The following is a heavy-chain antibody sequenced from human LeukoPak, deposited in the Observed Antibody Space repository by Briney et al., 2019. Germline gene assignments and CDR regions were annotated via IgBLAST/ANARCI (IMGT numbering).Heavy chain of an antibody. V-gene: IGHV3-7*05. CDR2: IKQDGSEK. D-gene: IGHD6-19*01. CDR3: ARMSSWSPEYFQH. Sequence: GGSLRLSCAASGFTFSSYWMSWVRQAPGKGLEWVANIKQDGSEKYYVDSVKGRFTISRDNAKNSLYLQMNSLRAEDTAVYYCARMSSWSPEYFQHWGQGTLVTVSS. CDR1: GFTFSSYW. J-gene: IGHJ1*01.